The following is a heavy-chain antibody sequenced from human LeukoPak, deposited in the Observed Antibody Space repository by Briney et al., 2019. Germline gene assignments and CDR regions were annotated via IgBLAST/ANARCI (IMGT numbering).Heavy chain of an antibody. V-gene: IGHV5-51*01. CDR2: IYPGDSDT. CDR1: GYSFTSYW. D-gene: IGHD6-13*01. J-gene: IGHJ4*02. CDR3: ASASYSSSWTFNY. Sequence: GESLKISCKGSGYSFTSYWIGWVRQMPGKGLEWMGIIYPGDSDTRYSPSFQGRVTISADKSISTVYLQWSSLKASDTAMYYCASASYSSSWTFNYWGQGTLVTVSS.